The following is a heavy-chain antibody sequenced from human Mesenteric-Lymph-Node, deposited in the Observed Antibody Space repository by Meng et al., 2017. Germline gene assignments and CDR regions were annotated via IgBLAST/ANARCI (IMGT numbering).Heavy chain of an antibody. CDR2: ISSSGSTI. V-gene: IGHV3-11*01. D-gene: IGHD3-10*01. J-gene: IGHJ3*01. CDR1: GFTFSDYY. Sequence: GESLKISCAASGFTFSDYYMSWIRQAPGKGLEWVSYISSSGSTIYYADSVKGRFTISRDNAKNSLYLQMNSLRAEDTAVYYCARLCHCASGNYNDFFDVWGQGTKVTVSS. CDR3: ARLCHCASGNYNDFFDV.